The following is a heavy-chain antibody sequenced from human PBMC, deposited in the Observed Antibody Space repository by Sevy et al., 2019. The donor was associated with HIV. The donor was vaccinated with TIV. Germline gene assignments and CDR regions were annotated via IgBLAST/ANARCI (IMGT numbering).Heavy chain of an antibody. J-gene: IGHJ6*02. CDR2: IKSKTDGGRI. Sequence: GGCLRLSCAASGFTFSNAWMSWVRQAPGKGLEWVGRIKSKTDGGRIDYAAPVKGRFTISRDDSKNMVYLQMNSLKSEDTTVYYCSTDPIIVLLVTDGMDVWGQGTTVTVSS. V-gene: IGHV3-15*01. D-gene: IGHD2-8*02. CDR1: GFTFSNAW. CDR3: STDPIIVLLVTDGMDV.